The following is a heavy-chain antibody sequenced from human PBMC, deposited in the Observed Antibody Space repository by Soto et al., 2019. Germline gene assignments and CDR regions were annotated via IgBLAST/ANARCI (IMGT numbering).Heavy chain of an antibody. D-gene: IGHD1-1*01. CDR2: IKSKTDGGTT. Sequence: SLRLSCAASGFTFSNAWMSWVRQAPGKGLEWVGRIKSKTDGGTTEYAAPEIGRFTISRDDSNNTLYLQINSLKTDDTAVYYCLTDSPSNNARLFDYWGQGTLITVSS. CDR1: GFTFSNAW. V-gene: IGHV3-15*01. CDR3: LTDSPSNNARLFDY. J-gene: IGHJ4*02.